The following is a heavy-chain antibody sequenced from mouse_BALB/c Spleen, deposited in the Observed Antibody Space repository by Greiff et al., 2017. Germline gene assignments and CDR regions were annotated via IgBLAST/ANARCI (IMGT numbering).Heavy chain of an antibody. CDR1: GYTFTDYV. CDR2: IYPGSGST. J-gene: IGHJ4*01. CDR3: ARMGGRTWDMDY. V-gene: IGHV1-81*01. D-gene: IGHD1-1*01. Sequence: QVQLQQSGPELAKPGASVKLSCKASGYTFTDYVISWVKQRTGQGLEWIGEIYPGSGSTYYNEKFKGKATLTADKSSNTAYMQLSRLASEDSAVYFCARMGGRTWDMDYWGQGTAVTVSS.